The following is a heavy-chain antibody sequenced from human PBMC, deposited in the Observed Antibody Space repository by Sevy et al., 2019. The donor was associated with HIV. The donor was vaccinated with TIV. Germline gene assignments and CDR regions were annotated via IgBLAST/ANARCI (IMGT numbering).Heavy chain of an antibody. D-gene: IGHD3-9*01. Sequence: SETLSLTCAVSAYSISRAYSWGWIRQPPGKGLEWIGNIYQSGNAYYNPSLKSRVTISVDTSNNQFSLRLTSVTAADTAVYYWASFGRLLIISGDVFEIWGQGTMVTVSS. V-gene: IGHV4-38-2*01. CDR2: IYQSGNA. J-gene: IGHJ3*02. CDR1: AYSISRAYS. CDR3: ASFGRLLIISGDVFEI.